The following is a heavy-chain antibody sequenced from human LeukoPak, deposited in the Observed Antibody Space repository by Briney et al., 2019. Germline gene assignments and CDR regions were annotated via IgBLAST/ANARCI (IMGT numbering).Heavy chain of an antibody. Sequence: SETLSLTCTVSGGSISSSSYYWGWIRQPPGKGLEWIGSIYHSGSTYYNPSLKSRVTISVDTSKNQFSLKLSSVTAADTAVYYCARDYLRYYFDYWGQGTLVTVSS. CDR2: IYHSGST. J-gene: IGHJ4*02. CDR1: GGSISSSSYY. V-gene: IGHV4-39*07. CDR3: ARDYLRYYFDY.